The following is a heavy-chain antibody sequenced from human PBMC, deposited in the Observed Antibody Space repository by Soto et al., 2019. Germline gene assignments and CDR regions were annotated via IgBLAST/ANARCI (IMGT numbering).Heavy chain of an antibody. CDR3: ARPTGGWYFDL. D-gene: IGHD2-8*02. CDR1: GGSINNYY. J-gene: IGHJ2*01. Sequence: QVQLQESGPGLVKPSETLSLTCTVSGGSINNYYWSWIRQPPGKGLEWIGYIYNSGSTNYNPSLKSRVTISIDTSKNQFSLKLSSVTAADTAVYYCARPTGGWYFDLWGRGTLVTVSS. V-gene: IGHV4-59*01. CDR2: IYNSGST.